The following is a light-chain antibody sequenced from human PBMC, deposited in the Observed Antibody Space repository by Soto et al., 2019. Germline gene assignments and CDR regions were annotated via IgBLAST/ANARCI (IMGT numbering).Light chain of an antibody. CDR1: SSDVGTYNY. J-gene: IGLJ1*01. CDR3: SSNTGSSTLYV. V-gene: IGLV2-14*01. CDR2: EVT. Sequence: QSALAQPAAVCGSPGQSITISCTGTSSDVGTYNYVSWYQQHPGKAPKVMIYEVTYRPSGVSNRFSGSKSGNTASLTISGLQAEDEAEYYCSSNTGSSTLYVFGTASKATLL.